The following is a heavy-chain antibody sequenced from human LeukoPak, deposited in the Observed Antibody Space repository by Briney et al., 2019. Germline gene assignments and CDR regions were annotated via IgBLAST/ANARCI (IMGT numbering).Heavy chain of an antibody. CDR1: GFTFTSYG. CDR3: ARESGHGDYGY. J-gene: IGHJ4*02. Sequence: GGSLRLSCAASGFTFTSYGMNWVRQAPGKGLEWFSYISSSGSTIYYADSVKGRFTISRDNAKNSLYLQMNSLRAEDTAVYYCARESGHGDYGYWGQGTLVTVPS. D-gene: IGHD4-17*01. V-gene: IGHV3-48*03. CDR2: ISSSGSTI.